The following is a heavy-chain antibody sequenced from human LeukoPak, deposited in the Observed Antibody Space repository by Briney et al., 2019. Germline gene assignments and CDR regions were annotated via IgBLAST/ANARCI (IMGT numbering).Heavy chain of an antibody. Sequence: GGSLTLSCAAYGFTFSSYSMNWVRQAPGKGLEWISAITASGGTTYYAGSVEGRFTISRANSKNTLFLQVNSLRAEDTAVYYCAKDRVGAMMYFDYWGQGTLVTVSS. V-gene: IGHV3-23*01. J-gene: IGHJ4*02. CDR1: GFTFSSYS. CDR2: ITASGGTT. CDR3: AKDRVGAMMYFDY. D-gene: IGHD1-26*01.